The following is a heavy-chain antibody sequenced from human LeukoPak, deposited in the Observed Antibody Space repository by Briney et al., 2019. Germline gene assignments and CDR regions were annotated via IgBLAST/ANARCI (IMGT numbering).Heavy chain of an antibody. D-gene: IGHD5-18*01. CDR2: IIPIFGTA. CDR1: RGTFSSYA. V-gene: IGHV1-69*13. Sequence: SVKVSCKASRGTFSSYAISWVRQAPGQGLEWMGGIIPIFGTANYAQKFQGRVTITADESTSTAYMELSSLRSEDTAVYYCARDGAAMTFYYMDVWGKGTTVTVSS. CDR3: ARDGAAMTFYYMDV. J-gene: IGHJ6*03.